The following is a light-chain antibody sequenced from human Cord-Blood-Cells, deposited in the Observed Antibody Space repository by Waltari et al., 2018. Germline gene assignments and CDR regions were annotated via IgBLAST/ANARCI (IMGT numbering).Light chain of an antibody. J-gene: IGLJ2*01. CDR1: SSDVGGYNY. V-gene: IGLV2-8*01. CDR2: EVS. CDR3: SSYAGSNNLV. Sequence: QSALTPPPSASGSPGQSVTISCTGTSSDVGGYNYVSWYQQHPGKAPKLMIYEVSKRPSGVPDRFSGSKSGNTAPLTVSGLQAEDEADYYCSSYAGSNNLVFGGGTKLTVL.